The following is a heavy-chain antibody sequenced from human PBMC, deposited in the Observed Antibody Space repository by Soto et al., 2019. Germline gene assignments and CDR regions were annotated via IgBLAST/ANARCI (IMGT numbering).Heavy chain of an antibody. J-gene: IGHJ3*02. CDR3: AKALWMAPDAFDI. CDR2: SSGSGGST. D-gene: IGHD2-2*03. V-gene: IGHV3-23*01. Sequence: GGSLRLSCAASGFAFRSHAMSWVRQAPGKGLEWVSASSGSGGSTYYADSVKGRFTISRDNSKNTLYLQMNSLRAEDTAVYYCAKALWMAPDAFDIWGQGTMVTVS. CDR1: GFAFRSHA.